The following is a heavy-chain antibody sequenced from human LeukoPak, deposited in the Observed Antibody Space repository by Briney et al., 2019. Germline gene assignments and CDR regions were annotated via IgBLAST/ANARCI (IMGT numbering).Heavy chain of an antibody. CDR1: GFTFSSYA. V-gene: IGHV3-23*01. CDR2: ISVRADST. Sequence: GGSLRLSCAASGFTFSSYAMNWVRQAPGKGLEWVSAISVRADSTYYADSVKGRFTISRDNAKNSLYLQMNSLRAEDTAVYYCARGMGTSQAFDYWGQGTLVTVSS. J-gene: IGHJ4*02. D-gene: IGHD2-2*01. CDR3: ARGMGTSQAFDY.